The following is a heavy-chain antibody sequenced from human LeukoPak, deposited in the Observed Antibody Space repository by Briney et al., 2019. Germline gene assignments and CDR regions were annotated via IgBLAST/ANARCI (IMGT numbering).Heavy chain of an antibody. CDR2: INHSGST. J-gene: IGHJ6*02. Sequence: SETLSLTCAVYGGSFSGYYWSWIRQPPGKGLEWIGEINHSGSTNYNPSLKSRVTISVDTSKNQFSLKLSSATAADTAVYYCASLRLLRYFDWLPSDYYYGMDVWAKGPRSPSP. V-gene: IGHV4-34*01. D-gene: IGHD3-9*01. CDR3: ASLRLLRYFDWLPSDYYYGMDV. CDR1: GGSFSGYY.